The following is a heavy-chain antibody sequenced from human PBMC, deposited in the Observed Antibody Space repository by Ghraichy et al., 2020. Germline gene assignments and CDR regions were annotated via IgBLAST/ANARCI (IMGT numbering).Heavy chain of an antibody. V-gene: IGHV3-7*03. Sequence: GGSLRLSCAASGFNFTASWMNWVRQAPGKGLEWVAGIKQDGSKKYHVDSVKGRFTISRDNAKNSLYLQMNSLRVEDTAVYYCARDRAYKSLDYWSQGILVSVSS. J-gene: IGHJ4*02. CDR2: IKQDGSKK. CDR1: GFNFTASW. CDR3: ARDRAYKSLDY. D-gene: IGHD5-24*01.